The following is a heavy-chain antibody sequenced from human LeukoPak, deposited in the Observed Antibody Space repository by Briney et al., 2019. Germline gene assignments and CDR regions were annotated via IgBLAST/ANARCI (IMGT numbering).Heavy chain of an antibody. CDR3: ARDYSGSYFDY. J-gene: IGHJ4*02. D-gene: IGHD1-26*01. CDR2: IYYRGNS. V-gene: IGHV4-31*03. Sequence: SQTLSLTCSVSGGSMSRGGYYWSWIRQLPGKGLEWIGYIYYRGNSYYNPSLKSRVTISVDTSNNQFSLKLSSVTAADTAVYYCARDYSGSYFDYWGQGTLVTVSS. CDR1: GGSMSRGGYY.